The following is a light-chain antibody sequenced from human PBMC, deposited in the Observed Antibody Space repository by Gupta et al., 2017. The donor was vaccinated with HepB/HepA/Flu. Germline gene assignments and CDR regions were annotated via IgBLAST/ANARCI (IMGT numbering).Light chain of an antibody. Sequence: DIQMTQSPSTLSASIGDRVTFTCRASQSISSWLAWYQQKPGKAPKLLIYKASTLQTGVPSRFRGSGSGTGFTLTISSLKPDDFATYSCQQYNRVAWTFGQGTKVEFK. CDR2: KAS. CDR3: QQYNRVAWT. V-gene: IGKV1-5*03. CDR1: QSISSW. J-gene: IGKJ1*01.